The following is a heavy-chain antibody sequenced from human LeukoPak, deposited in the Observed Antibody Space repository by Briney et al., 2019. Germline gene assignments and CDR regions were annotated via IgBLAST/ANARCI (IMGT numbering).Heavy chain of an antibody. J-gene: IGHJ4*02. CDR3: ARRPTRILVTAITYYFDY. Sequence: SETLSLTCTVSGGSVTSGSYYWSWIRQPPGKGLEWIGTIYYSGSTYYNPSLKSRVTISVDTSKNQFSLKLSSVTAADTAVYYCARRPTRILVTAITYYFDYWGQGTLVTVSS. CDR1: GGSVTSGSYY. V-gene: IGHV4-39*01. D-gene: IGHD2-21*02. CDR2: IYYSGST.